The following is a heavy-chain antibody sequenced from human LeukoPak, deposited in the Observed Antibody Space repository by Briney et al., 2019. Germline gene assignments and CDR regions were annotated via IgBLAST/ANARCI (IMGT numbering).Heavy chain of an antibody. CDR3: ARRPRYCSSTSCYPHYYFDH. D-gene: IGHD2-2*01. CDR2: IKQDGSEK. Sequence: GGSLRLSCAASGFTFSSYWMSWVRQAPGKGLEWVANIKQDGSEKYYVDSVKGRFTISRDNAKNSLYLQMNSLRAEDTAVYYCARRPRYCSSTSCYPHYYFDHWGQGTLVTVSS. CDR1: GFTFSSYW. V-gene: IGHV3-7*01. J-gene: IGHJ4*02.